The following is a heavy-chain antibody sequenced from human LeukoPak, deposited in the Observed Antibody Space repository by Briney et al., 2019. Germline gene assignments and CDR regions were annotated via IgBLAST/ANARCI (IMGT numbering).Heavy chain of an antibody. CDR3: TRRAARWQFDL. J-gene: IGHJ2*01. CDR2: INWKTGNG. V-gene: IGHV3-9*01. Sequence: GRSLRLSCAVSGFNFDDYAMHWVRQAPGRGLEWVSGINWKTGNGVYADSVKGRFTISRDNAKNSLYLQMSSLRAEDTALYYCTRRAARWQFDLWGRGTLLTVSS. D-gene: IGHD5-24*01. CDR1: GFNFDDYA.